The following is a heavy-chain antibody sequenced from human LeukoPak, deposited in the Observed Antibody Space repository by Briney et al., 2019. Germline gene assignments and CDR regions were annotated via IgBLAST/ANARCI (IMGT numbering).Heavy chain of an antibody. Sequence: ASVKVSCKASGYTFTSYAMHWVRQAPGQRLEWMGWINAGNGNTKYSQKFQGRVTITRDTSASTAYMVLSSLRSEDTAVYYCARDRTMVRGVVYYFDYWGQGTLVTVSS. CDR3: ARDRTMVRGVVYYFDY. CDR2: INAGNGNT. CDR1: GYTFTSYA. V-gene: IGHV1-3*01. D-gene: IGHD3-10*01. J-gene: IGHJ4*02.